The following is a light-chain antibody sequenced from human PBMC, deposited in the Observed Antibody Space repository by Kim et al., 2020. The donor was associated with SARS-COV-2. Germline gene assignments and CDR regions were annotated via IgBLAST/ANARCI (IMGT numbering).Light chain of an antibody. CDR1: QTISSN. Sequence: ETEMTQSPATLSVSPGQRATVSCRASQTISSNLAWYQQKPGQTRRLVIYDASTRATGIPVRFSGNGSGTEFTLTISSLQSEDFAVYYCHQYNKWPSTFGQGTKVDIK. J-gene: IGKJ1*01. V-gene: IGKV3-15*01. CDR2: DAS. CDR3: HQYNKWPST.